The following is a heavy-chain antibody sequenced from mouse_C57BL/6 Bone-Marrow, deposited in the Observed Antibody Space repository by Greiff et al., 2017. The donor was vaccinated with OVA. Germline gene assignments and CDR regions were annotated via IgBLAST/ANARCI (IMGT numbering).Heavy chain of an antibody. J-gene: IGHJ1*03. CDR1: GYTFTSYW. CDR2: IDPNSGGT. Sequence: QVQLQQPGAELVKPGASVKLSCKASGYTFTSYWMHWVKQRPGRGLEWIGTIDPNSGGTKYNEKFKSKATLTVDKHSSTAYMQLSSLTSEDSAVYYCARSRKWYFDVWGTGTTVTVSS. CDR3: ARSRKWYFDV. V-gene: IGHV1-72*01.